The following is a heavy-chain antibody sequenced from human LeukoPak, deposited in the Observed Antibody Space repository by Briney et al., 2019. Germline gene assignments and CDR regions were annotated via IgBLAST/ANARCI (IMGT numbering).Heavy chain of an antibody. D-gene: IGHD2-15*01. V-gene: IGHV4-39*02. CDR3: AREGWLGLDY. CDR1: GDSVSNKNYY. CDR2: IHNSGST. J-gene: IGHJ4*02. Sequence: SETLSLTCGVSGDSVSNKNYYWGWIRQPPGKGLEWIGSIHNSGSTYYNPSLRRRVTMSVDTSNDLFSLKLSSVSASDTAVYYCAREGWLGLDYWGQGAQVTVSS.